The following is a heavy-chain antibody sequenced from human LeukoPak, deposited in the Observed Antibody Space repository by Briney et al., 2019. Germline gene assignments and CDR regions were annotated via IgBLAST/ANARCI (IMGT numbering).Heavy chain of an antibody. V-gene: IGHV1-24*01. CDR3: ATLPNSGSYRTDMGY. D-gene: IGHD1-26*01. J-gene: IGHJ4*02. CDR1: GYTLTELS. Sequence: ASVKVSCTVSGYTLTELSMHWVRQAPGKGLERVGGFDPEDGETIYAQKFQGRVTMTEDTSTDTAYMELSSLRSEDTARYYCATLPNSGSYRTDMGYWGQGTLVTVSS. CDR2: FDPEDGET.